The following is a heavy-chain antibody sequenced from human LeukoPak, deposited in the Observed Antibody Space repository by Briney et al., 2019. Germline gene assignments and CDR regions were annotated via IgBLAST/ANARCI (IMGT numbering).Heavy chain of an antibody. J-gene: IGHJ4*02. CDR3: ARGVHYDFWSGADFDY. D-gene: IGHD3-3*01. CDR1: GGSISSGDYY. V-gene: IGHV4-30-4*01. CDR2: IYYSGST. Sequence: PSQTPSLTCTVSGGSISSGDYYWSWIRQPPGKGLEWIGYIYYSGSTYYNPSLKSRVTISVDTSKNQFSLKLSSVTAADTAVYYCARGVHYDFWSGADFDYWGQGTLVTVSS.